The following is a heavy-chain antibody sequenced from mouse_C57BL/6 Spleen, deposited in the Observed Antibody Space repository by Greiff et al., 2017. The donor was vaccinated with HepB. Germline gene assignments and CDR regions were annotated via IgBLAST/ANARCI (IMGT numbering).Heavy chain of an antibody. J-gene: IGHJ3*01. V-gene: IGHV1-69*01. CDR3: ARSKLITTVPFAY. D-gene: IGHD1-1*01. Sequence: QVQLQQPGAELVMPGASVKLSCKASGYTFTSYWMHWVKQRPGQGLEWIGEIDPSDSYTNYNQKFKGKSTLTVDKSSSTAYMQLSSLTSEDSEVYYCARSKLITTVPFAYWGQGTLVTVSA. CDR2: IDPSDSYT. CDR1: GYTFTSYW.